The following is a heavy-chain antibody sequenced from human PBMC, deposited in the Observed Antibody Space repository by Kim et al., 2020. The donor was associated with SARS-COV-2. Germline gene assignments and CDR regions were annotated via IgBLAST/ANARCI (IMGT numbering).Heavy chain of an antibody. CDR2: IHYSGST. V-gene: IGHV4-59*01. CDR1: GGPISTYY. J-gene: IGHJ3*02. CDR3: ARALFYYGSGSYIVGAFD. D-gene: IGHD3-10*01. Sequence: SETLSLTCTVSGGPISTYYWTWIRQPPGKGLEWIGFIHYSGSTNYNPSLKSRVTISVDTSKDQFSLKLRSVTAADTAVYYCARALFYYGSGSYIVGAFD.